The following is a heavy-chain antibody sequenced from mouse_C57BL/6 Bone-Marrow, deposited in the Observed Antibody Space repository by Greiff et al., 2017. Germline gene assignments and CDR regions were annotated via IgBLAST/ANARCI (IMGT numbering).Heavy chain of an antibody. CDR2: IDPNRGGT. J-gene: IGHJ4*01. CDR1: GYTFTSYW. V-gene: IGHV1-72*01. Sequence: VQLQQPGAELVKPGASVKLSCKASGYTFTSYWMHWVQQRPGRGLEWIGRIDPNRGGTKYNEKFKSKATLTVDKPSSTAYIQLNSLTSDDSAVYYCARALLLYAMDYWGQGTSVTVSS. D-gene: IGHD1-1*01. CDR3: ARALLLYAMDY.